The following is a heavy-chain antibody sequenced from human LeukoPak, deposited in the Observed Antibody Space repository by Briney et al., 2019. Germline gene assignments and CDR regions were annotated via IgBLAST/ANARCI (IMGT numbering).Heavy chain of an antibody. J-gene: IGHJ5*02. CDR3: ARLGYCSSTSCYYLQGRFDP. CDR2: IYYSGST. CDR1: GGSISSGDYY. V-gene: IGHV4-30-4*01. Sequence: SQTLSLTCTVSGGSISSGDYYWSWIRQPPGKGLEWIGYIYYSGSTYYNPSLKSRVTISVDTSKNQFSLQLSSVTAADTAVYYCARLGYCSSTSCYYLQGRFDPWGQGTLVTVSS. D-gene: IGHD2-2*01.